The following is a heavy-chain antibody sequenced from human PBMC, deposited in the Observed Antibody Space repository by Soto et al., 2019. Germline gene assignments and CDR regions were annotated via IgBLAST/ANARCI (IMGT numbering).Heavy chain of an antibody. CDR3: ARRGDFGNYVFDY. CDR1: GGSFSRQD. Sequence: QVQLVQSGAEVKKPGSSVKVSCTASGGSFSRQDVNWVRQAPGQGLEWMGGIIPIFGTVNYAQRFQDRVTITADESKSIVYLELSSLRSADSAVYYGARRGDFGNYVFDYWGQGTLVTVSS. D-gene: IGHD3-16*01. V-gene: IGHV1-69*01. J-gene: IGHJ4*02. CDR2: IIPIFGTV.